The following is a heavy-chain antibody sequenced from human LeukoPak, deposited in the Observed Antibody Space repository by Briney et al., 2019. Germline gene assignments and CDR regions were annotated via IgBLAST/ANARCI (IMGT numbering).Heavy chain of an antibody. CDR1: GFTFSSYA. D-gene: IGHD3-10*01. V-gene: IGHV3-23*01. J-gene: IGHJ4*02. CDR3: AKERVWGSGSPIDY. CDR2: INGSGGRI. Sequence: PVGSLRLSCAASGFTFSSYAMSWVHHAPGKGLEWVSAINGSGGRIYYADSVKGRFTISRDNSKSTLYLQMNSLRAEDTAVYYCAKERVWGSGSPIDYWGQGTLVTVSS.